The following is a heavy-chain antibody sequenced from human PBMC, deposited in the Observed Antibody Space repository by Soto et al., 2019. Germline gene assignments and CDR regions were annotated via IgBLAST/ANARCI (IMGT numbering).Heavy chain of an antibody. J-gene: IGHJ4*02. CDR1: GFTFSSYA. Sequence: GGSLRLSCAASGFTFSSYAMDWVRQAPGKGLEWVALISYDGSNKYYADSVKGRFTISRDNSKNTLYLQMNSLRAEDTAVYYCARENSPIDYWGQGTLVTVSS. D-gene: IGHD5-18*01. CDR3: ARENSPIDY. CDR2: ISYDGSNK. V-gene: IGHV3-30-3*01.